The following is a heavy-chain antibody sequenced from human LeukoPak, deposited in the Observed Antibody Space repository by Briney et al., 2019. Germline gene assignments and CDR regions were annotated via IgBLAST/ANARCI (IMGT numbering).Heavy chain of an antibody. CDR3: ARQYCSGNICPTYADY. D-gene: IGHD2-15*01. CDR2: IYPGDSDT. Sequence: GESLKISCKGSGYSFSSYWIGWVRQVPGKGLGWMAIIYPGDSDTRYSPSFQGQVTISADKCISTAYLQWSSLKASDSAMYSCARQYCSGNICPTYADYWGQGTLVTVSS. J-gene: IGHJ4*02. V-gene: IGHV5-51*01. CDR1: GYSFSSYW.